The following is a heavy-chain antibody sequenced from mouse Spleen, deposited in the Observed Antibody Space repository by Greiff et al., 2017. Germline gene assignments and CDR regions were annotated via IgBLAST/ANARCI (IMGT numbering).Heavy chain of an antibody. CDR1: GFTFSSYA. D-gene: IGHD1-1*01. V-gene: IGHV5-9-1*01. Sequence: EVKLEESGGGLVKPGGSLKLSCAASGFTFSSYAMSWVRQTPEKRLEWVATISSGGSYTYYPDSVKGRFTISRDNAKNTLYLQMSSLRSEDTAMYYCARHTVVAEGFDYWGQGTTLTVSS. J-gene: IGHJ2*01. CDR3: ARHTVVAEGFDY. CDR2: ISSGGSYT.